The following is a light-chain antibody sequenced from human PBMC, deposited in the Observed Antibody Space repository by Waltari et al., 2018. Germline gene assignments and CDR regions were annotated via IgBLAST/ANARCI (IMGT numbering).Light chain of an antibody. CDR2: AAS. V-gene: IGKV1-8*01. CDR1: QGISSY. Sequence: IRMTQSPSSVSASTGDRVTITCRASQGISSYLAWFQQKPGKAPKLLIYAASSLHSRVPSRFSGSGSGTDFTLTISCLQSEDLATYFCQQYYNYPLTFGGGTKVEIK. J-gene: IGKJ4*01. CDR3: QQYYNYPLT.